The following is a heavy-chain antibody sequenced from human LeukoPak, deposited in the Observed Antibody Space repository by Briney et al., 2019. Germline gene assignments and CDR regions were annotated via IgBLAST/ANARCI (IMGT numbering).Heavy chain of an antibody. D-gene: IGHD3-3*01. V-gene: IGHV1-8*03. CDR2: MNPNSGNT. J-gene: IGHJ5*02. CDR3: ARAVTYYDFWSDYRTRWFDP. Sequence: GASVKVSCKASGYTFTSYDINWVRQATGQGLEWMGWMNPNSGNTGYAQKFQGRVTITRNTSISTAYMELSSLRSEDTAVYYCARAVTYYDFWSDYRTRWFDPWGQGTLVTVSS. CDR1: GYTFTSYD.